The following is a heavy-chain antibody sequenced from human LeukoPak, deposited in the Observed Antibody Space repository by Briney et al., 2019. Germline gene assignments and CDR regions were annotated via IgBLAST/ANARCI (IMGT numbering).Heavy chain of an antibody. V-gene: IGHV4-39*01. Sequence: SETLSLTCTVSGGSISSSGYYWGWIRQPPGKGLEWIGTVYYTGSTYYNPSLKSRVTISEDTSRNQFSLKLSSVTAADTAVYYCARQVAGSGWGVGGWYFDLWGRGTLVTVSS. CDR1: GGSISSSGYY. CDR3: ARQVAGSGWGVGGWYFDL. D-gene: IGHD6-19*01. CDR2: VYYTGST. J-gene: IGHJ2*01.